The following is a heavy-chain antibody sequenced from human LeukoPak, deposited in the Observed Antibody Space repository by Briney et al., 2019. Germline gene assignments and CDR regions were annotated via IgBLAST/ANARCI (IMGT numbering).Heavy chain of an antibody. Sequence: SETLSLTCTVSGGSISSYYWSWIRQPPGKGLEWIGYIYYSGSTNYNPSLKRRVTISVDTSKNQFSLKLRSVTAADTAVYYCARIPLSIRGGAFDIWGQGTMVTVSS. CDR3: ARIPLSIRGGAFDI. D-gene: IGHD3-10*01. CDR1: GGSISSYY. CDR2: IYYSGST. V-gene: IGHV4-59*01. J-gene: IGHJ3*02.